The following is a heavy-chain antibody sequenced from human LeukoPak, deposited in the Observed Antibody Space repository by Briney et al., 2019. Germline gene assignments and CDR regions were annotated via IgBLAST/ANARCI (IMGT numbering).Heavy chain of an antibody. D-gene: IGHD3-10*01. Sequence: GGSLRLSCTASGFTFSHYWMDWVRQAPGKGLEWVANINQDGSVKYYVDSVKGRFTISRDNTKNSLSLRMDSLRAEDTAVYYCARGGGTGDYWGQGTLVTVSS. J-gene: IGHJ4*02. CDR2: INQDGSVK. V-gene: IGHV3-7*03. CDR1: GFTFSHYW. CDR3: ARGGGTGDY.